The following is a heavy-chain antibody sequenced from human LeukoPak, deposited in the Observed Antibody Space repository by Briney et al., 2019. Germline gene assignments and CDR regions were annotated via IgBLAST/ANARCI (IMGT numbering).Heavy chain of an antibody. D-gene: IGHD5-12*01. V-gene: IGHV1-18*01. Sequence: ASVKVSCKASGYTFTSYGISWVRQAPGQGLEWMGWISAYNGNTNYAQKFQGRVTMTRDTSTSTVYMELSSLRSEDTAVYYCAREDIVATIYFDYWGQGTLVTVSS. CDR2: ISAYNGNT. J-gene: IGHJ4*02. CDR1: GYTFTSYG. CDR3: AREDIVATIYFDY.